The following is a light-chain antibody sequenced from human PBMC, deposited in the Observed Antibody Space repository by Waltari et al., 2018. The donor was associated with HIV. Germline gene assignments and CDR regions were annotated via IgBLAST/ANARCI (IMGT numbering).Light chain of an antibody. CDR3: QVWDGSTGV. CDR1: KIGSKS. J-gene: IGLJ3*02. CDR2: KDR. Sequence: SYELTQPLSLSVALGQTATFTCGGDKIGSKSVRWYQQRPGQAPVLVIYKDRSRPSGIPERFSAANSGNTATLIISGVQVGDEAVFYCQVWDGSTGVFGAGTKLTVL. V-gene: IGLV3-9*01.